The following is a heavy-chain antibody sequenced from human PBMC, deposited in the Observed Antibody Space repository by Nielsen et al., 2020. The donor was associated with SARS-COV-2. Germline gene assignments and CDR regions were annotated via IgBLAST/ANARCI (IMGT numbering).Heavy chain of an antibody. CDR1: GGSISSSSYY. D-gene: IGHD3-22*01. CDR3: ASRPGYDSSGYYYFQH. CDR2: IYYSGST. J-gene: IGHJ1*01. V-gene: IGHV4-39*07. Sequence: SETLSLTCTVSGGSISSSSYYWGWIRQPPGKGLEWIGSIYYSGSTNYNPSLKSRVTISVDTSKNQFSLKLSSVTAADTAVYYCASRPGYDSSGYYYFQHWGQGTLVTVSS.